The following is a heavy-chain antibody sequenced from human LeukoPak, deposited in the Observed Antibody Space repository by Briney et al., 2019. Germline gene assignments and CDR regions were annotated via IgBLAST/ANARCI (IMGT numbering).Heavy chain of an antibody. CDR1: GFTFRDYW. V-gene: IGHV3-74*01. CDR3: ARRGTGHGMDV. CDR2: ISGDGSSL. J-gene: IGHJ6*02. Sequence: GGSLRLSCAASGFTFRDYWLHWVRQAPGKGLMWVSRISGDGSSLNYAGSVKGRFTISRDNAKNTLFLQMNSLRAEDTAVYYCARRGTGHGMDVWGQGTTVIVSS. D-gene: IGHD1-1*01.